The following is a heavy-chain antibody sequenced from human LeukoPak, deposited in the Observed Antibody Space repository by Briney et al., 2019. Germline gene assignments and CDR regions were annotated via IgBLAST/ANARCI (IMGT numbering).Heavy chain of an antibody. CDR1: GFTFSSYS. Sequence: GGSLRLSCAASGFTFSSYSMNWVRQAPGKGLEWVSSISSSSSYIYYADSVKGRFTISRDNAKNSLYLQMNSLRAEDTAVYYCAYEGSSANYFDYWGRGTLVSVSS. V-gene: IGHV3-21*01. CDR2: ISSSSSYI. J-gene: IGHJ4*02. D-gene: IGHD6-13*01. CDR3: AYEGSSANYFDY.